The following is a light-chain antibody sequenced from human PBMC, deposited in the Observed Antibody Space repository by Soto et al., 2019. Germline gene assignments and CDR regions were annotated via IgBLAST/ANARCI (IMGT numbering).Light chain of an antibody. CDR1: QSVDSN. Sequence: IVMTQSPATLSVSPGERATLSCRASQSVDSNLAWFQQKPGQGPRLLIYGASTRATGIPARFSGSGSGTEFTLTISSLQSEDFAVYHCQQYHNWYTFGQGT. J-gene: IGKJ2*01. V-gene: IGKV3-15*01. CDR3: QQYHNWYT. CDR2: GAS.